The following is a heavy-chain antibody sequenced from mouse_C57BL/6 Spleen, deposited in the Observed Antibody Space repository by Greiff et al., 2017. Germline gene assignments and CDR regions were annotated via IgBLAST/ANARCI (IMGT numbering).Heavy chain of an antibody. J-gene: IGHJ4*01. CDR2: INPYNGGT. Sequence: VQLKESGPVLVKPGASVKMSCKASGYTFTDYYMNWVKQSHGKSLEWIGVINPYNGGTSYNQKFKGKATLTVDKSSSTAYMELNSLTSEDSAVYYCARNRITTVVEGAMDYWGQGTSVTVSS. V-gene: IGHV1-19*01. CDR1: GYTFTDYY. CDR3: ARNRITTVVEGAMDY. D-gene: IGHD1-1*01.